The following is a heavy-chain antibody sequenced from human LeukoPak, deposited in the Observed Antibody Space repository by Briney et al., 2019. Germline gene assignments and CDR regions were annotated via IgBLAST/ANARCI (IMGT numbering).Heavy chain of an antibody. CDR2: IYYTGST. CDR1: GDSISSSDYY. Sequence: SDTLSLTCTVSGDSISSSDYYWSWIRQPPGKGLEWIGYIYYTGSTYYNPSLKRRLTISVDTSKNQFSLKLSSVTAADTAVYYCARRSDYYGSGSYSFQFDYWGQGTLVTVSS. CDR3: ARRSDYYGSGSYSFQFDY. J-gene: IGHJ4*02. V-gene: IGHV4-30-4*02. D-gene: IGHD3-10*01.